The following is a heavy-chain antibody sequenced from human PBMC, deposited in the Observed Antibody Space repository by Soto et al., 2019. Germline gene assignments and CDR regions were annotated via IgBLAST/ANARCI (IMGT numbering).Heavy chain of an antibody. J-gene: IGHJ6*02. Sequence: GASVKVSCKASGYTFTGYYMHWVRQAPGQGLEWMGWINPNSGGTNYAQKFQGGVTMTRDTSISTAYMELSRLRSDDTAVYYCARERITMVRGVPGYYYYGMDVWGQGTTVTVSS. CDR2: INPNSGGT. V-gene: IGHV1-2*02. D-gene: IGHD3-10*01. CDR1: GYTFTGYY. CDR3: ARERITMVRGVPGYYYYGMDV.